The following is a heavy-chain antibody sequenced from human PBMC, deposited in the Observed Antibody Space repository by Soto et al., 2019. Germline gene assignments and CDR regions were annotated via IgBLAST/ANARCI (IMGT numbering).Heavy chain of an antibody. CDR1: GYSFTSYY. CDR3: ARGTDSTMIVVVITDWYFDL. J-gene: IGHJ2*01. V-gene: IGHV1-46*01. Sequence: QVQLVQSGAEVKKPGASVKVSCKASGYSFTSYYMHWERQAPGQGLEWMGIINPSGGSTSYAQKFQGRVTMTRDTSTSTVYMELSSLRSEDTAVYYCARGTDSTMIVVVITDWYFDLWGRGTLVTVSS. CDR2: INPSGGST. D-gene: IGHD3-22*01.